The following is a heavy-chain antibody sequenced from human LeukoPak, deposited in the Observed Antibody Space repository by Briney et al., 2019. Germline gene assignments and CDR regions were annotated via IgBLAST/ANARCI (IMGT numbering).Heavy chain of an antibody. Sequence: NSSETLSLTCTVSGGSISSGSYYWSWIRQPAGKGLEWIGRIYTSGSTNYNPSLKSRVTISVDTSKNQFSLKLSSVTAADTAVYYCARDQSSSGWNNRFDPWGQGTLVTVSS. CDR2: IYTSGST. CDR1: GGSISSGSYY. CDR3: ARDQSSSGWNNRFDP. D-gene: IGHD6-19*01. V-gene: IGHV4-61*02. J-gene: IGHJ5*02.